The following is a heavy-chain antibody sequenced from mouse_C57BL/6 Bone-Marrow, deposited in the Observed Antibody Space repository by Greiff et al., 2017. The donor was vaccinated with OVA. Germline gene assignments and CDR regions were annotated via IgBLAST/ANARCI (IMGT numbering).Heavy chain of an antibody. CDR3: ARDDYDGLYYFDY. D-gene: IGHD2-4*01. J-gene: IGHJ2*01. CDR2: IDPANGNT. Sequence: VQLQQSVAELVRPGASVKLSCTASGFTITNTYMHWVKQRPEQGLEWIGRIDPANGNTNYAPKFQGKATLTADTSSNTAYLQLSSLTSEDTAIVYCARDDYDGLYYFDYWGQGTTRTVSS. V-gene: IGHV14-3*01. CDR1: GFTITNTY.